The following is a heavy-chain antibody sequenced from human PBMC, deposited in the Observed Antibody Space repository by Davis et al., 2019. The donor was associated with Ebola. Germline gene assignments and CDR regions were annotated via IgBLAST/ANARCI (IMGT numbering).Heavy chain of an antibody. CDR3: AREGSYDILTGYYRRIDY. D-gene: IGHD3-9*01. CDR2: IYYSGST. Sequence: SETLSLTCAVYGGSFSGYYWSWIRQHPGKGLEWIGYIYYSGSTYYNPSLKSRVTISVDTSKNQFSLKLSSVTAADTAVYYCAREGSYDILTGYYRRIDYWGQGTLVTVSS. CDR1: GGSFSGYY. J-gene: IGHJ4*02. V-gene: IGHV4-31*11.